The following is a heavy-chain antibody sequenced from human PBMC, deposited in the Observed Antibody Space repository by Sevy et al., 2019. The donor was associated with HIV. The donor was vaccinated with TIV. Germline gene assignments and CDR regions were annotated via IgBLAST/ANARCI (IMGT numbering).Heavy chain of an antibody. J-gene: IGHJ4*02. CDR3: AREGCTKPHDY. CDR2: LSFGCGEI. D-gene: IGHD2-8*01. Sequence: GGSLRLSCAASGFTFSKYCMSWVRQPPGKGLEWVSTLSFGCGEINYADSVKGRFTISRDKSKSSVYLQMNNLRPEDTAVYYCAREGCTKPHDYWGQGTLVTVSS. CDR1: GFTFSKYC. V-gene: IGHV3-23*01.